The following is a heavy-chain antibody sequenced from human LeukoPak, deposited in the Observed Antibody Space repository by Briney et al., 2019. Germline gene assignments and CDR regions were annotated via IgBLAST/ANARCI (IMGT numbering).Heavy chain of an antibody. V-gene: IGHV3-23*01. CDR3: ARGRAYCSSTSCSPGSGDLDY. CDR1: GFTFSNYA. CDR2: ISGSGAIT. J-gene: IGHJ4*02. Sequence: HPGGSLRLSCAASGFTFSNYAMSWVRQAPGKGLEWVSTISGSGAITNYADSVKGRFTISRDNSKNTLYLQMNSLRAEDTAVYYCARGRAYCSSTSCSPGSGDLDYWGQGTLVTVSS. D-gene: IGHD2-2*01.